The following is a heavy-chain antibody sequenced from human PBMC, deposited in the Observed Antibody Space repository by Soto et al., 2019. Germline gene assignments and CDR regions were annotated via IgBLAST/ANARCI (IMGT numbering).Heavy chain of an antibody. D-gene: IGHD2-8*01. J-gene: IGHJ5*02. V-gene: IGHV4-4*02. CDR1: GVSISSSNW. Sequence: QVQLQESGPGLVTPSGTLSLTCTVSGVSISSSNWWTWVRQAPGKGLEWIGEMYPSGGTTYNPALQKRVPISVDNSKNQLSLTLTSVTAADTAVYYCARCLHCSNGGRFDPWGRGALVTVSS. CDR3: ARCLHCSNGGRFDP. CDR2: MYPSGGT.